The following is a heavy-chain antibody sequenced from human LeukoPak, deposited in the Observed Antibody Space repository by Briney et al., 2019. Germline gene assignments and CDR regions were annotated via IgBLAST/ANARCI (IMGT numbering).Heavy chain of an antibody. CDR3: ARARVFRGALYRGAFHI. Sequence: GASVKVSCKASGYTFTGYYIHWVRQAPGQGLEWMGWMNPNSGGTNYAQNFQGRVTMTRDTSISTAYMELSRLRSDDTAGYYCARARVFRGALYRGAFHIWGQGTMVTVSS. V-gene: IGHV1-2*02. CDR2: MNPNSGGT. J-gene: IGHJ3*02. CDR1: GYTFTGYY. D-gene: IGHD3-10*01.